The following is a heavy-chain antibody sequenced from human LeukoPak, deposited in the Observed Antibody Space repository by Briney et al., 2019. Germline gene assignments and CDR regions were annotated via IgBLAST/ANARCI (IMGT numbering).Heavy chain of an antibody. CDR2: IYSGGST. CDR3: ARDYCSGGSCYSDY. V-gene: IGHV3-53*01. J-gene: IGHJ4*02. Sequence: GGSLRLSCAASGFTFSSYAMSWVRQAPGKGLEWVSVIYSGGSTYYADSVKGRFTVSRDNSKNTVYLQMNSLRAEDTAVYYCARDYCSGGSCYSDYWGQGTLVTVSS. CDR1: GFTFSSYA. D-gene: IGHD2-15*01.